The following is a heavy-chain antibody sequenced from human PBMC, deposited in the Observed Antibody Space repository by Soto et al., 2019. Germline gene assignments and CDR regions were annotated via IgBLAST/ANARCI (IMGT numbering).Heavy chain of an antibody. J-gene: IGHJ4*02. CDR2: ISGSGGST. Sequence: EVQLLESGGGLVQPGGSLRLSCAASGFTFSNYAVTWVHQAPGKGLEWVSTISGSGGSTYYADSVKGRFTISRDNSKNTLYLQMHSLRAEDTAVYYCAKDQGSSWYEIDYWGQGTLVTVSS. CDR3: AKDQGSSWYEIDY. V-gene: IGHV3-23*01. CDR1: GFTFSNYA. D-gene: IGHD6-13*01.